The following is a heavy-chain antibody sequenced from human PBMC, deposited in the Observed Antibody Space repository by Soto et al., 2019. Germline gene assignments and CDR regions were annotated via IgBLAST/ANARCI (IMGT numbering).Heavy chain of an antibody. V-gene: IGHV5-51*01. J-gene: IGHJ4*02. CDR2: IYPGDSDT. CDR1: GYSFTSYW. Sequence: GESLKISCKGSGYSFTSYWIGWVRQMPGKGLERMGIIYPGDSDTRYSPSFQGQVTISADKSITTTYLQWSSLKASDTAIYYCARLFDSSGWYDYWGQGTLVTVS. CDR3: ARLFDSSGWYDY. D-gene: IGHD6-19*01.